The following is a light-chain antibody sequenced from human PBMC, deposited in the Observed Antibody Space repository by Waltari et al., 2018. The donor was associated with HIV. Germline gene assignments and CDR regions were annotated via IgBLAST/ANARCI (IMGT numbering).Light chain of an antibody. J-gene: IGKJ1*01. V-gene: IGKV3-20*01. CDR3: QQYGSSPGRT. CDR1: QSVSSSY. Sequence: EIVLTQSPGTLSLSPGEGATLSCRASQSVSSSYLAWYQQKPGQAPRLLIYGASSMATGIPDRFSGSGSGTDFTLTISRLEPEDFAVYYCQQYGSSPGRTFGQGTKVEIK. CDR2: GAS.